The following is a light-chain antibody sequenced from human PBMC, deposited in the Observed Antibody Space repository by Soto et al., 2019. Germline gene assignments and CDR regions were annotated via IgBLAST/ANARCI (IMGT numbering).Light chain of an antibody. Sequence: QSALPQPASVSGSPGQPITISCTGTSSDVGSYNLVSWYQQHPGKAPKLMIYEVSKRPSGVSNRFSGSKSGNTASLTISGLQAEDEADYYCCSYAGSSTLLYVFGTGTKVTVL. CDR1: SSDVGSYNL. CDR3: CSYAGSSTLLYV. V-gene: IGLV2-23*02. CDR2: EVS. J-gene: IGLJ1*01.